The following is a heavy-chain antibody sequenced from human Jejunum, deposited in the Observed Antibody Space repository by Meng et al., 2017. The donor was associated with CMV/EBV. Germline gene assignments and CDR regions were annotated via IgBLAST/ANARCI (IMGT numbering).Heavy chain of an antibody. V-gene: IGHV3-7*02. Sequence: EVQLVDSGGGLVQSGGSLRRSCVASGFTFSDFWMTWVRQAPGKGLEWVANIRHDGSQKYLLDSVKGRFTISRDNVQNSLYLQMNSLRAEDTAVYYCTRGRWLSDDYWGQGTLVTVSS. D-gene: IGHD6-19*01. CDR2: IRHDGSQK. CDR1: GFTFSDFW. J-gene: IGHJ4*02. CDR3: TRGRWLSDDY.